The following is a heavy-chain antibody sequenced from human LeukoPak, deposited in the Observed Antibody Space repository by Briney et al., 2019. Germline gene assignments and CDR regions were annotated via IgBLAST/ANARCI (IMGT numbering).Heavy chain of an antibody. CDR2: ISGSGSSI. CDR1: GFTFDSYS. J-gene: IGHJ4*02. V-gene: IGHV3-21*01. D-gene: IGHD3-10*01. CDR3: ARSIVTFGFGESDY. Sequence: GGSLRLSCEASGFTFDSYSMNWVRQVPGKGLEWVSSISGSGSSIYYADSVKGRFTISRDNAKNSLYLQMNSLRAEDTAVYYCARSIVTFGFGESDYWGQGTLVTVSS.